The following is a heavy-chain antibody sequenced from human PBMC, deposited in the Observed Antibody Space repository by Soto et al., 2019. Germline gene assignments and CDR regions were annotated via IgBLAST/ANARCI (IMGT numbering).Heavy chain of an antibody. V-gene: IGHV3-23*01. Sequence: EEQLLESGGGLAQAGGSLRLSCAASGFIFSNFAMNWVRQAPGKGLEWVSTISGSGGSTYYADSVKGRFTISRDNSKNMLYVQMNSLRVEDTAVYYCAKDRAPSDVWGQGTTVTVSS. J-gene: IGHJ6*02. CDR2: ISGSGGST. CDR3: AKDRAPSDV. CDR1: GFIFSNFA.